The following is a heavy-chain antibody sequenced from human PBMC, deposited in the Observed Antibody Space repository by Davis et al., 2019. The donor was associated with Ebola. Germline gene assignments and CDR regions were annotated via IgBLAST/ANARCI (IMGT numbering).Heavy chain of an antibody. Sequence: GESLKISCAASGFTFSSYWMHWVRQAPGKGLVWVSRINSDGSSTSYADSVKGRFTISRDNSNNTLYLQMNTLRAEDTAVYYCSKSILFVVWFDSWGQGTLVTVSS. CDR2: INSDGSST. D-gene: IGHD3-10*01. J-gene: IGHJ5*02. V-gene: IGHV3-74*01. CDR1: GFTFSSYW. CDR3: SKSILFVVWFDS.